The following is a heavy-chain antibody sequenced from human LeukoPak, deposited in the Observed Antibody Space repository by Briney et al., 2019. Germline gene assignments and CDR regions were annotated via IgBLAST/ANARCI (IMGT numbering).Heavy chain of an antibody. CDR1: GFTFSSYA. V-gene: IGHV3-74*01. CDR2: INSDGSST. CDR3: ASLSMVTPFDY. D-gene: IGHD4-17*01. J-gene: IGHJ4*02. Sequence: GGSLRLSCAASGFTFSSYAMSWVRQAPGKGLVWVSRINSDGSSTSYADSVKGRFTISRDNAKNTLYLQMNSLRAEDTAVYYCASLSMVTPFDYWGQGTLVTVSS.